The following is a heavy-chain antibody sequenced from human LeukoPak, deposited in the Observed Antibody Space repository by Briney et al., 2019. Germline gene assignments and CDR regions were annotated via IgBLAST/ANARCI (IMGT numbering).Heavy chain of an antibody. CDR1: GFTVSSNY. V-gene: IGHV3-53*01. Sequence: GGSLRLSCVASGFTVSSNYMSWVRQAPGKGLEWVSLIYSGDTTHYADSVKGRFTISRDDAKKSLYLQMNSLRAEDTAVYYCARGGESSYGLVRYFDYWGQGTLVTVSS. CDR2: IYSGDTT. J-gene: IGHJ4*02. CDR3: ARGGESSYGLVRYFDY. D-gene: IGHD5-18*01.